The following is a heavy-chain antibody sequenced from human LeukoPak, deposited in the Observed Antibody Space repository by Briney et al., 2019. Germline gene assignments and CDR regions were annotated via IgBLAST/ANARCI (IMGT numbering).Heavy chain of an antibody. CDR1: KFTFSSYW. CDR2: IKQDGSEK. V-gene: IGHV3-7*03. D-gene: IGHD1-26*01. CDR3: ARPWVGATNDAFDI. Sequence: PGGSLRLSCAASKFTFSSYWMSWVRQAPGKGLEWVANIKQDGSEKYYADSVKGRFTISRDNAKNSLYLQMNSLRAEDTAVYYCARPWVGATNDAFDIWGQGTMVTVSS. J-gene: IGHJ3*02.